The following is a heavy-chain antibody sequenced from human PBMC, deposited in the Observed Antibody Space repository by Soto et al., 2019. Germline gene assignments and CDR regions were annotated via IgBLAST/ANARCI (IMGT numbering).Heavy chain of an antibody. V-gene: IGHV3-23*01. D-gene: IGHD6-19*01. CDR2: ISGSGGST. CDR3: AKTWAVAGLFDY. J-gene: IGHJ4*02. Sequence: EVQLLESGGGLVQPGGSLRLSCAASGFTFSSYAMSWVRQAPGKGLEWVSAISGSGGSTYYADSVKGRFTISRDNSKNTLCLQMNSLRAADTAVYYCAKTWAVAGLFDYWGQGTLVTVSS. CDR1: GFTFSSYA.